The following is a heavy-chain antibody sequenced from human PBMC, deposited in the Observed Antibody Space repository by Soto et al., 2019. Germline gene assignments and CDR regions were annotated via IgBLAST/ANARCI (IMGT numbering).Heavy chain of an antibody. J-gene: IGHJ5*02. CDR2: ISAYNGNT. Sequence: ASVKVSCKASGHTFTSYGISWVRQAPGQGLEWMGWISAYNGNTNYAQKLQGRVTMTTDTSTSTAYMELRSLRSDDTAVYYCARPLWFGDYRGGDNWFDPWGQGTLVTVPQ. CDR1: GHTFTSYG. CDR3: ARPLWFGDYRGGDNWFDP. V-gene: IGHV1-18*01. D-gene: IGHD3-10*01.